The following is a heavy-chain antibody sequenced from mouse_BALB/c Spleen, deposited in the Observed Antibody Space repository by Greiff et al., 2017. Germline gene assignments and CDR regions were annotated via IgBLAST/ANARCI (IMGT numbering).Heavy chain of an antibody. V-gene: IGHV3-6*02. CDR2: ISYDGSN. CDR1: GYSITSGYY. J-gene: IGHJ2*01. D-gene: IGHD1-1*01. CDR3: AIYDHRDYFDY. Sequence: EVQLQESGPGLVKPSQSLSLTCSVTGYSITSGYYWNWIRQFPGNKLEWMGYISYDGSNNYNPSLKNRISITRDTSKNQFFLKLNSVTTEDTATYYCAIYDHRDYFDYWGQGTTLTVSS.